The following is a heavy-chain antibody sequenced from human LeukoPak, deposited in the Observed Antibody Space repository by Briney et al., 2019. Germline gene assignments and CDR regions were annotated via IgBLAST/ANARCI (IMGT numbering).Heavy chain of an antibody. CDR3: ARGPYPYYLDY. J-gene: IGHJ4*02. CDR1: GGSISSYY. Sequence: SETLSLTCTVSGGSISSYYWSWIRQPPGKGLEWIGYIYYSGSTNYNPSLKSRVTISVDTSKSQFSLKLSSVTAADTAVYYCARGPYPYYLDYWGQGTLVTVSS. CDR2: IYYSGST. V-gene: IGHV4-59*01.